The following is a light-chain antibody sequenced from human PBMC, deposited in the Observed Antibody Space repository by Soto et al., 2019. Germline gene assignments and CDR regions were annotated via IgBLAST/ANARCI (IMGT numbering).Light chain of an antibody. CDR1: QNLHSF. CDR3: QQRTRWPMT. CDR2: DGS. V-gene: IGKV3-11*01. Sequence: CRASQNLHSFLNWYQQRPGQAPRPLIYDGSKRAAGVPDRISGDGSGTDYTLTISSLEPEDFAVYYCQQRTRWPMTFGQGTRLEIK. J-gene: IGKJ5*01.